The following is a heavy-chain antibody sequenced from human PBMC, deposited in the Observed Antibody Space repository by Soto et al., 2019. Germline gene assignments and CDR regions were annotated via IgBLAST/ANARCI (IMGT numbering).Heavy chain of an antibody. Sequence: EVQLVESGGGLVKPGGSLRLSCAASGFTFSSYSMNWVRQAPGKGLEWVSSISSSSSYVHYADSVKGRFTISRDNAKNSLYLQMNSLTAEDTAVYYCARDRHETTALAPYNWFESWGQGTLVTVSS. CDR1: GFTFSSYS. V-gene: IGHV3-21*01. D-gene: IGHD1-1*01. CDR2: ISSSSSYV. J-gene: IGHJ5*01. CDR3: ARDRHETTALAPYNWFES.